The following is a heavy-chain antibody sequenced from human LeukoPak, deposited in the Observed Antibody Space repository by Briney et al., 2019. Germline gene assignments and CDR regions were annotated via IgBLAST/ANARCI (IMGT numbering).Heavy chain of an antibody. D-gene: IGHD3-9*01. CDR3: ARDMYYDILTGQLWYFDL. V-gene: IGHV3-53*01. J-gene: IGHJ2*01. Sequence: GGSLRLSCAASGFTVSSNYMSWVRQAPGKGLEWVSVIYSGGSTYYADSVKGRFTISRDNSKNTLYLQMNSLRAEDTAVYYCARDMYYDILTGQLWYFDLWGRGTLVTVSS. CDR1: GFTVSSNY. CDR2: IYSGGST.